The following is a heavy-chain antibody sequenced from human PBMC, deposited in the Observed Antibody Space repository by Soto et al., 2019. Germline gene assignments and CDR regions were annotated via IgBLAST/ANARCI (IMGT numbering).Heavy chain of an antibody. D-gene: IGHD3-3*01. Sequence: QVQLVESGGGVVQPGRSLRLSCAASGFTFSSYAMHWVRQAPGKGLEWVAVISYDGSNKYYAGSVKGRFTISRDNSKNTLYLQMNSLRAEDTAVYYCARDDFWSGYNLPGMDVWGQGTTVTVSS. CDR2: ISYDGSNK. V-gene: IGHV3-30-3*01. CDR1: GFTFSSYA. J-gene: IGHJ6*02. CDR3: ARDDFWSGYNLPGMDV.